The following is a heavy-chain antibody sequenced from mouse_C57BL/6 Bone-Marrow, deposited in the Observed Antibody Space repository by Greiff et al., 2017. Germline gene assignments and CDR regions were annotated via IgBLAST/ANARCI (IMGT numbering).Heavy chain of an antibody. CDR3: ARSPYDYDVAY. J-gene: IGHJ3*01. V-gene: IGHV1-55*01. CDR2: LYPGSGST. Sequence: QVQLQQPGAELVKPGASVKMSCKASGYTFTSYWITWVKQRPGQGLEWIGDLYPGSGSTNYNEKFKSKATLTVDTSSSTAYMQLSSLTSEDSAVYYCARSPYDYDVAYWGQGTLVTVSA. CDR1: GYTFTSYW. D-gene: IGHD2-4*01.